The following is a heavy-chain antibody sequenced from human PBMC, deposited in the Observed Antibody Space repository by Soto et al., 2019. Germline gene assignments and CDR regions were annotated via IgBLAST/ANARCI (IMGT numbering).Heavy chain of an antibody. J-gene: IGHJ6*02. D-gene: IGHD6-6*01. Sequence: PGGSLRLSCAASGFTFSSYSMNWVRQAPGKGLEWVSSISSSSFSINYADSVKGRFSISRDNAQNSLHLQMNNLRAEDTAVYYCETNESSNIYGMDLWGQGTAVTVSS. CDR2: ISSSSFSI. CDR3: ETNESSNIYGMDL. V-gene: IGHV3-21*01. CDR1: GFTFSSYS.